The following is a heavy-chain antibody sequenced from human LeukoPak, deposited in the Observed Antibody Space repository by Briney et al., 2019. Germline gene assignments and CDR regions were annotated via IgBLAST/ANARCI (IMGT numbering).Heavy chain of an antibody. D-gene: IGHD3-10*01. CDR3: ARSRMVRGVTKALGPKSPHGMDV. CDR1: GGSFSGYY. Sequence: SETLSLTCAVYGGSFSGYYWSWIRQPPGKGLEWMGEINHSGSTNYNPSLKSRVTISVDTSKNQFSLKLSSVTAADTAVYYRARSRMVRGVTKALGPKSPHGMDVWGKGTTVTASS. CDR2: INHSGST. V-gene: IGHV4-34*01. J-gene: IGHJ6*04.